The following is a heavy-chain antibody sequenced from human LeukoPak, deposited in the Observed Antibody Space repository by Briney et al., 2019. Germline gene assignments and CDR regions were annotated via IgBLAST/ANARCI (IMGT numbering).Heavy chain of an antibody. CDR1: GGSISSGSYY. D-gene: IGHD2-21*02. V-gene: IGHV4-61*01. CDR3: ARETYCAADCYSGFDF. J-gene: IGHJ4*02. Sequence: SETLSLTCTVSGGSISSGSYYWTWIRQPPGKALEWIGYIFYSGSTNYNPSLKSRVTISLDTSKNQFSLKLSSVTAADTAVYYCARETYCAADCYSGFDFWGQGTLVTVSS. CDR2: IFYSGST.